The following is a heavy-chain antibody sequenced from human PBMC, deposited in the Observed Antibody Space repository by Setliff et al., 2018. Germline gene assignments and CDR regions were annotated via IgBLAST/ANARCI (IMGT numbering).Heavy chain of an antibody. D-gene: IGHD6-13*01. CDR2: INPNSGGT. J-gene: IGHJ6*02. CDR3: ARECYSSSWYGDYYYYYGMDV. Sequence: ASVKVSCKASGYTFSGYYMHWVRQAPGQGLEWVGRINPNSGGTNYAQKFQGRVTMTSDSSISTAYMELSGLRSDDTAVYFCARECYSSSWYGDYYYYYGMDVWGQGTTVTVSS. CDR1: GYTFSGYY. V-gene: IGHV1-2*06.